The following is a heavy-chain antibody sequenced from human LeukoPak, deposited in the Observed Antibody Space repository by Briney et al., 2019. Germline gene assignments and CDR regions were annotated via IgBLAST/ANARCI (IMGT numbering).Heavy chain of an antibody. J-gene: IGHJ4*02. Sequence: PGGSLRLSCAASGFTFSSYGMHWVRQAPGKGLEWVAFTRFDGNNKHYADSVKGRFTISRDNSKNTLYLQMNSLRAEDTAVYYCARGTRQSSNHYFDYWGQGTLVTVSS. V-gene: IGHV3-30*02. D-gene: IGHD4-11*01. CDR3: ARGTRQSSNHYFDY. CDR1: GFTFSSYG. CDR2: TRFDGNNK.